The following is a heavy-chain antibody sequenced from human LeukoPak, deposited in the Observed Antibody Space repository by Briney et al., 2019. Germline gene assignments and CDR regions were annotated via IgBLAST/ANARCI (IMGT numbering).Heavy chain of an antibody. V-gene: IGHV3-74*01. CDR1: GFTFSSYW. CDR3: ARDMATMVRGVPNNWFDP. Sequence: GGSLRLSCAAPGFTFSSYWMHWVRQAPGKGLVWVSRINSDGSSTSHADSVKGRFTISRDNSKNTLYLQMNSLRAEDTAVYYCARDMATMVRGVPNNWFDPWGQGTLVTVSS. CDR2: INSDGSST. D-gene: IGHD3-10*01. J-gene: IGHJ5*02.